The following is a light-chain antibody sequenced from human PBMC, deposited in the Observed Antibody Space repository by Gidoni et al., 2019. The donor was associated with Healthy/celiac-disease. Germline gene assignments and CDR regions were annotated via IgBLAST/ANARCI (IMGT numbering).Light chain of an antibody. CDR1: QSVSSN. V-gene: IGKV3-15*01. CDR2: GAS. J-gene: IGKJ2*02. Sequence: EIVMTQSPATLSVSPGERATLSCRASQSVSSNLAWYQQKTGQAPRLLIYGASTRATGIPARFSGSGSGTEFTLTISSMQSEDFAVYYCQQYNNWRGTFGQGTKLEIK. CDR3: QQYNNWRGT.